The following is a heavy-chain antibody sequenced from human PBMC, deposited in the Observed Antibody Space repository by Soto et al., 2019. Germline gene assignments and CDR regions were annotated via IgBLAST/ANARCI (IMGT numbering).Heavy chain of an antibody. D-gene: IGHD1-26*01. V-gene: IGHV1-69*13. CDR3: ARYYHLALHYYYGMDV. CDR1: GGTFSSYA. CDR2: IIPIFGTA. J-gene: IGHJ6*02. Sequence: SVKVSCKASGGTFSSYAISWVRQAPGQGLEWMGGIIPIFGTANYAQKFQGRVTITADESTSTAYMELSSLRSEDTAVYYCARYYHLALHYYYGMDVWGQGTTVTVSS.